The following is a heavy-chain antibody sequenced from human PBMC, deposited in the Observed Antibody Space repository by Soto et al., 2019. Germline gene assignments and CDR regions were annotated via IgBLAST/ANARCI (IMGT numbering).Heavy chain of an antibody. CDR1: GFTFSSYG. J-gene: IGHJ5*02. Sequence: PWVPLSPSCAPSGFTFSSYGMHWVRQAPGKGLEWVAVIWYDGSNKYYADSVKGRFTISRDNSKNTLYLQMNSLRAEDTAVYYCARKYSSGWYVGSWFDPWGQGTLVTVSS. CDR3: ARKYSSGWYVGSWFDP. CDR2: IWYDGSNK. D-gene: IGHD6-19*01. V-gene: IGHV3-33*01.